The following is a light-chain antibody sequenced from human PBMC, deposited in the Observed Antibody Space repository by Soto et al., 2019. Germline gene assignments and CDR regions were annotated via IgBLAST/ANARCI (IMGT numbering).Light chain of an antibody. V-gene: IGKV1-39*01. Sequence: DIQMTQSPSSLSASVGDRVIITCRTSPSISNYLNWYQHKPGKAPKVLISAASNLQSGVPSRFSGSGSGTVFTLTISSLQPEDFATYFCQQSYTLSPLTFGGGTKVDIK. CDR3: QQSYTLSPLT. J-gene: IGKJ4*01. CDR1: PSISNY. CDR2: AAS.